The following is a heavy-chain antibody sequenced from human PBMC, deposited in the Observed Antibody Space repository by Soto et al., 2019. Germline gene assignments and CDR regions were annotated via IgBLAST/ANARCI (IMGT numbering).Heavy chain of an antibody. Sequence: SETLSLTCTVSGGSMSRGGYYWSWIRQHPGKGLEWIGNIYYSGSTYYNPSLKSRVTISVDTSKNQFSLRLSSVTAADTAVYYCAREVSFGETRYCSSSSCPGYFDYWGQGTPVTVSS. CDR3: AREVSFGETRYCSSSSCPGYFDY. CDR1: GGSMSRGGYY. J-gene: IGHJ4*02. V-gene: IGHV4-31*03. D-gene: IGHD2-2*01. CDR2: IYYSGST.